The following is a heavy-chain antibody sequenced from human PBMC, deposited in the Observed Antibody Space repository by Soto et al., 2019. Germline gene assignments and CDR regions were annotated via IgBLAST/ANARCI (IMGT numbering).Heavy chain of an antibody. Sequence: QITLKESGPTLVKPTQTLTLTCTFSGFSLSTSGVGVGWIRQPPGKALEWLALIYWDDDKRYSPSLKSRLTITKDTSKNQVVLTMTNMDPVDTATYYCAHTRRGGGYNTNFDYWGQGTLVTVSS. V-gene: IGHV2-5*02. CDR3: AHTRRGGGYNTNFDY. CDR2: IYWDDDK. CDR1: GFSLSTSGVG. D-gene: IGHD5-12*01. J-gene: IGHJ4*02.